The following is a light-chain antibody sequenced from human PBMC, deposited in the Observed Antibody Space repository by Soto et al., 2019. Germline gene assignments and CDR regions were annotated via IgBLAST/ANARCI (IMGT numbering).Light chain of an antibody. V-gene: IGKV4-1*01. CDR2: WSS. CDR3: QQHYSTPIT. J-gene: IGKJ5*01. Sequence: DVVMTQSPATLALSLVEKATIHCKSSQKVLYSAKNKNFITYHQQTRRHPPMLLIHWSSTRESGVPDRFTGRESGTDFTLTINILHAEDVAVYYCQQHYSTPITFGQGTRLEIK. CDR1: QKVLYSAKNKNF.